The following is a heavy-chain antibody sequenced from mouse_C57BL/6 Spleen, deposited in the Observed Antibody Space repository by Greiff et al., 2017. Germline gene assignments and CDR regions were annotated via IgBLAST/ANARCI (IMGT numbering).Heavy chain of an antibody. CDR3: ARTGDGYRPHWYFDV. CDR2: IDPSDSYT. J-gene: IGHJ1*03. V-gene: IGHV1-69*01. CDR1: GYTFTSYW. Sequence: QVQLQQPGAELVMPGASVKLSCKASGYTFTSYWMHWVKQRPGQGLEWIGEIDPSDSYTNYNQKFKGKSTLTVDKSSSTAYMQLSSLTSEDSAVXYCARTGDGYRPHWYFDVWGTGTTVTVSS. D-gene: IGHD2-3*01.